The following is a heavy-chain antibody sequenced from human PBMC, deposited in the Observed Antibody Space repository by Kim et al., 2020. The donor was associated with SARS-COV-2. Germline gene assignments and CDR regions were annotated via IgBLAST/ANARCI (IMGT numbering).Heavy chain of an antibody. J-gene: IGHJ4*02. D-gene: IGHD6-19*01. CDR3: GKYSSVWYEDC. V-gene: IGHV3-23*01. CDR1: GFTFSSYA. Sequence: GGSLRLSCAASGFTFSSYAMTWVRQAPGKGLELVSTISGSSGNTKYADSVKGRFTISRDDSMSTLYLQLNSLRVEDTAVYYCGKYSSVWYEDCWGQGTLV. CDR2: ISGSSGNT.